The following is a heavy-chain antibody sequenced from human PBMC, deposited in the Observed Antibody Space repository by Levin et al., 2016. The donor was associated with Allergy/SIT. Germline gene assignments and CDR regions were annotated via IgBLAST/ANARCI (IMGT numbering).Heavy chain of an antibody. D-gene: IGHD6-19*01. CDR2: INHSGST. V-gene: IGHV4-34*01. J-gene: IGHJ5*02. Sequence: WIRQPPGKGLEWIGEINHSGSTNYNPSLKSRVTISVDTSKNQFSLKLSSVTAADTAVYYCASIAVAGRWFDPWGQGTLVTVSS. CDR3: ASIAVAGRWFDP.